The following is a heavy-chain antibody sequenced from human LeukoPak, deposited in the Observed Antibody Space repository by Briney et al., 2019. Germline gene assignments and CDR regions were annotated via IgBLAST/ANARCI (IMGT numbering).Heavy chain of an antibody. J-gene: IGHJ4*02. CDR3: TRGAGWLIDY. Sequence: SETLSLTCTVSGGSISGYYWSWIRQSPEKGLEWIAYIYYGGSTNYNPSLKSRVTISVDTSKNQFSLKLNSLTTADTAVYYCTRGAGWLIDYWGQGILVTVSS. V-gene: IGHV4-59*01. CDR1: GGSISGYY. D-gene: IGHD3-16*01. CDR2: IYYGGST.